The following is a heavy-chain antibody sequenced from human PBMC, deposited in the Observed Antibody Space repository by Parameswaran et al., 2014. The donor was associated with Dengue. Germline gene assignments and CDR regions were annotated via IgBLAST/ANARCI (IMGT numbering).Heavy chain of an antibody. CDR3: ARGDGYKDGGWFDP. V-gene: IGHV1-18*01. CDR2: ISAYNGNT. D-gene: IGHD5-12*01. Sequence: WVRQAPGQGLEWMGWISAYNGNTNYAQKLQGRVTMTRDTSTSTVYMELSSLRSEDTAVYYCARGDGYKDGGWFDPWGQGTLVTVSS. J-gene: IGHJ5*02.